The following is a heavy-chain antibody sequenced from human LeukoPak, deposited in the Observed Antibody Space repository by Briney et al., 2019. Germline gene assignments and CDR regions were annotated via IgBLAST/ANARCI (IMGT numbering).Heavy chain of an antibody. Sequence: SETLSLTCAVSGDSFHSYYWSWIPQPPGKGLEWIGYITYSGNTDCNPSLKSRVTVSLDTSKNHFSLNLASVTAADTAVYYCARGRYPGSGRFDCWGQGTLVTVSS. CDR2: ITYSGNT. CDR3: ARGRYPGSGRFDC. D-gene: IGHD6-19*01. CDR1: GDSFHSYY. J-gene: IGHJ4*02. V-gene: IGHV4-59*01.